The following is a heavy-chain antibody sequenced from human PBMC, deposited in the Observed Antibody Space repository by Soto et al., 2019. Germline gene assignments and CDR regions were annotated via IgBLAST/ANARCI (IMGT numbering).Heavy chain of an antibody. V-gene: IGHV3-48*03. CDR1: GFSFSTYE. Sequence: EVQLVESGGGLVQPGGSLRLSCTASGFSFSTYEINWVRQAPGKGLEWISHVSNSGSPIYYADSVKGRFTIFRDNAKNSLYLQMNSLRAEDTAIYYCARFGFDYYYGMDVWGQGTTVTVSS. D-gene: IGHD3-10*01. CDR2: VSNSGSPI. J-gene: IGHJ6*02. CDR3: ARFGFDYYYGMDV.